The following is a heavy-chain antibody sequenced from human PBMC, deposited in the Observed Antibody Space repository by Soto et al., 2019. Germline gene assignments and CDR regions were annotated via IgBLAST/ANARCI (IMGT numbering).Heavy chain of an antibody. CDR3: ARFITMILGSHYGIDV. V-gene: IGHV1-69*13. CDR2: IIPIFGTA. J-gene: IGHJ6*02. D-gene: IGHD3-22*01. CDR1: GGTFSSYA. Sequence: SVKVSCKASGGTFSSYAISWVRQAPGQGLEWMGGIIPIFGTANYAQKFQGRVTITADESTSTAYMELSSLRSEDTAVYYCARFITMILGSHYGIDVRAQRTTVTGSS.